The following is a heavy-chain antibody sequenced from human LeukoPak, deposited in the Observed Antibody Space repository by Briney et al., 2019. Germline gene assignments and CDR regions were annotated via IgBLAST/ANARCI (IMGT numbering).Heavy chain of an antibody. CDR1: GLTFSKKA. Sequence: PGGSLRLSCAASGLTFSKKAMNWVRQAPGKGLEWVSSIGGGDDRTYYADSVKGRFTISRDNSKNRLFLQMKSLRAEDTAVYYCASESEVWFGASRSYFYYGMDVWGQGTTVTVSS. J-gene: IGHJ6*01. D-gene: IGHD3-10*01. CDR3: ASESEVWFGASRSYFYYGMDV. CDR2: IGGGDDRT. V-gene: IGHV3-23*01.